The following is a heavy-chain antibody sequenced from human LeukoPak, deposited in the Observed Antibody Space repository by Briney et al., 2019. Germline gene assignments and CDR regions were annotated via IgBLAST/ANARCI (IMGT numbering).Heavy chain of an antibody. CDR3: ARGGFYSDSSNYYPSDF. J-gene: IGHJ4*02. CDR2: ISGGGGTT. D-gene: IGHD3-22*01. CDR1: GFTFSSYA. Sequence: GGSLRLSCAASGFTFSSYAMSWVRQAPGKGLEWVSGISGGGGTTYYGDSVKGRFAISRDNSKNTLFLQMNSLRAEDTAVYYCARGGFYSDSSNYYPSDFWGQGTLVTVSS. V-gene: IGHV3-23*01.